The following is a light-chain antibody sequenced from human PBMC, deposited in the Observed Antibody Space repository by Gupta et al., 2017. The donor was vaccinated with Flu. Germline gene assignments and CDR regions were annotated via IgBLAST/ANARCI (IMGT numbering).Light chain of an antibody. V-gene: IGLV2-11*01. CDR2: DVT. CDR3: CSYAGSYTWV. Sequence: SALTQTRSVSGSPGQSGTISCTGTSSDVGGYNYVSWYQHHPVKAPKLMIYDVTKRPSGVPDRFSGSKSGNTASLTISGLQAEDEADYYCCSYAGSYTWVFGGGTKLTVL. J-gene: IGLJ3*02. CDR1: SSDVGGYNY.